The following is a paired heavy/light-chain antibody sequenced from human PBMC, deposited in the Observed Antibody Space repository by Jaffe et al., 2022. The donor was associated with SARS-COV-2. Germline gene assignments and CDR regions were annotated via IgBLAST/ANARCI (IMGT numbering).Heavy chain of an antibody. CDR1: GFPFNSYE. CDR3: ARLTMLGVVKDGMDV. J-gene: IGHJ6*02. Sequence: EVQLVESGGGFVEPGGSLRLSCAVSGFPFNSYEFNWVRQAPGKGLEWVSHISKNGDTVYYADSVKGRFTISRDTAQNSLFLQMNSLRAEDTAVYYCARLTMLGVVKDGMDVWGQGTTVTVSS. CDR2: ISKNGDTV. D-gene: IGHD3-3*01. V-gene: IGHV3-48*03.
Light chain of an antibody. CDR1: NIGSKS. CDR3: QVWDSSRDPWV. V-gene: IGLV3-21*02. J-gene: IGLJ3*02. CDR2: DDR. Sequence: SYVLTQPPSVSVAPGQTARITCGGNNIGSKSVHWYQQKPGQAPVLVIYDDRDRPSGIPERFSGHTYGNTANLTISRVEAGDEADYYCQVWDSSRDPWVFGGGTKLTVL.